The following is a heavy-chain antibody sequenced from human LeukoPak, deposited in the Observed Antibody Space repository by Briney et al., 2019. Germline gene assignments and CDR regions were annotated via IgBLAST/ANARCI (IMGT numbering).Heavy chain of an antibody. CDR3: ARDERYYDFWSGYYDWFDP. D-gene: IGHD3-3*01. CDR1: GGSFSGYY. Sequence: SETLSLTCAVYGGSFSGYYWSWIRQPPGKGLEWIGEINHSGSTNYNPSLKSRVTISVGTSKNQFSPKLSSVTAADTAVYYCARDERYYDFWSGYYDWFDPWGQGTLVTVSS. CDR2: INHSGST. V-gene: IGHV4-34*01. J-gene: IGHJ5*02.